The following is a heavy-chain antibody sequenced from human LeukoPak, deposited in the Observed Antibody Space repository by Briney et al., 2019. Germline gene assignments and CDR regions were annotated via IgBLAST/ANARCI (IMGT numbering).Heavy chain of an antibody. CDR3: ARGDGISH. D-gene: IGHD3-9*01. Sequence: GGSLRLSCVASGFTLGDYNMNWVRQAPGKGLEWVSSTRNSSVIFYGDSVKGRFSVSRDNAKNSLYLQMNSLRVEDTAMYYCARGDGISHWGQGTLVTVSS. CDR2: TRNSSVI. CDR1: GFTLGDYN. J-gene: IGHJ4*02. V-gene: IGHV3-69-1*01.